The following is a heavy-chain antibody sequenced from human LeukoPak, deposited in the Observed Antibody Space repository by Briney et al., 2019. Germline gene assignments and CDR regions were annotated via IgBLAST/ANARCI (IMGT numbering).Heavy chain of an antibody. J-gene: IGHJ4*02. D-gene: IGHD3-9*01. CDR1: GYTFTSYY. Sequence: GASVKVSFTASGYTFTSYYMHWVRQAPGQGLEWMGIINPSGGSTSYAQKFQGRVTMTRDTSTSTVYMELSSLRSEDTAVYYCARSRRHGYYDILTGYYADFDYWGQGTLVTVSS. CDR3: ARSRRHGYYDILTGYYADFDY. V-gene: IGHV1-46*01. CDR2: INPSGGST.